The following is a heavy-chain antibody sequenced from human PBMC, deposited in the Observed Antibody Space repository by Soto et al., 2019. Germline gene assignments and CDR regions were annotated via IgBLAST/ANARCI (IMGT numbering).Heavy chain of an antibody. V-gene: IGHV1-69*13. J-gene: IGHJ4*02. Sequence: SVKVSCKASGCTFSSYAISWVRQAPGQGLEWMGGIIPIFGTANYAQKFQGRVTITADESTSTAYMELSSLRSEDTAVYYCARGYYYDSSGYQDFDYWGQGTLVTVSS. CDR3: ARGYYYDSSGYQDFDY. CDR1: GCTFSSYA. CDR2: IIPIFGTA. D-gene: IGHD3-22*01.